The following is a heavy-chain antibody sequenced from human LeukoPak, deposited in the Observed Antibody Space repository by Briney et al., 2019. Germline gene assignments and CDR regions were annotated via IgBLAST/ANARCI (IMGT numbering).Heavy chain of an antibody. CDR3: AKRVTGTTNYFDY. J-gene: IGHJ4*02. Sequence: GGSLRLSCAASGFSFSTYAMHWVRQAPGKGLEWVALIWHDASHTFYTDSVKGRFTISRDNSKNTLYLQMNSLRAEDTAVYYCAKRVTGTTNYFDYWGQGTLVTVSS. V-gene: IGHV3-33*06. CDR1: GFSFSTYA. D-gene: IGHD1-7*01. CDR2: IWHDASHT.